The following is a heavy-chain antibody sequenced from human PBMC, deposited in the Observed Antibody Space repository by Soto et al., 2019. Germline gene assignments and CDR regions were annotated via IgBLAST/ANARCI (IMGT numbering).Heavy chain of an antibody. CDR2: MSFDGTYK. D-gene: IGHD4-17*01. Sequence: QVQLAESGGGVVQPGGSLRLSCVGSGFRFSDYGMHWVRQAPGKGLEWVAMMSFDGTYKYYADSVKGRFIISRDNSKNTLYLQMNSLGAEDTAVYYCAKDRRDGEYNSVYDFWGQGTLVTVSS. CDR1: GFRFSDYG. V-gene: IGHV3-30*18. J-gene: IGHJ4*02. CDR3: AKDRRDGEYNSVYDF.